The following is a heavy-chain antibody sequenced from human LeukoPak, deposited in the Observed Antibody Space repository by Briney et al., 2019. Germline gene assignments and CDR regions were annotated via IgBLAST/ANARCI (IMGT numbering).Heavy chain of an antibody. CDR1: GFTSSSYS. CDR3: AREGGTTYYDFWSGYLYYFDY. J-gene: IGHJ4*02. V-gene: IGHV3-21*01. D-gene: IGHD3-3*01. CDR2: ISSSSSYI. Sequence: GGSLRLSSAASGFTSSSYSMNWVRPAPGKWLEWVSSISSSSSYIYYADSVKGRFTISRDNAKNSLYLQMNSLRAEDTAVYYCAREGGTTYYDFWSGYLYYFDYWGQGTLVTVSS.